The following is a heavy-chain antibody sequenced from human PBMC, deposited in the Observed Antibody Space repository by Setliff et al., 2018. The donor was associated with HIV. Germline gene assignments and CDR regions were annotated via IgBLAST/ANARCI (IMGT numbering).Heavy chain of an antibody. CDR1: GVSTSRSNNY. Sequence: SETLSLTCIVSGVSTSRSNNYWGWIRQSPGKGLEWIASIRSSGDTYYNPSLQSRVVISVDTSNNQISLKLTSVTAADTAVYYCTIPASSLAPNWGRGTQVTVSS. V-gene: IGHV4-39*01. CDR3: TIPASSLAPN. J-gene: IGHJ4*02. CDR2: IRSSGDT.